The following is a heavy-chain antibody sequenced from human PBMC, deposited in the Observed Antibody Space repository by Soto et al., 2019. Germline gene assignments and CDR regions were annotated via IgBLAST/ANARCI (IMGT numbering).Heavy chain of an antibody. Sequence: TLSLTCALTGDGVSSNSAGWSWVRQSPSRGLEWLGRTYYRSKWYYEYAVSVRGRITINPDTSKNQYSLQLNSVTPEDTAEYFCARGEQYSGRIFDYWGQGTLVTVSS. CDR2: TYYRSKWYY. J-gene: IGHJ4*01. D-gene: IGHD1-26*01. CDR3: ARGEQYSGRIFDY. V-gene: IGHV6-1*01. CDR1: GDGVSSNSAG.